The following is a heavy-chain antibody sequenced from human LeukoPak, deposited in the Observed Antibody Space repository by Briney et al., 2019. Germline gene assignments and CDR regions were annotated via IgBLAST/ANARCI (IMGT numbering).Heavy chain of an antibody. Sequence: SETLSLTCTVSGYSISSGYYWGWIRQPPGKGLEWIGSIYYSGSTYYNPSLKSRVTISLDTSKNQFSLKLSSVTAADTAVYYCARVARSSFSWGQGTLVTVTS. J-gene: IGHJ4*02. CDR3: ARVARSSFS. V-gene: IGHV4-38-2*02. CDR2: IYYSGST. CDR1: GYSISSGYY. D-gene: IGHD6-13*01.